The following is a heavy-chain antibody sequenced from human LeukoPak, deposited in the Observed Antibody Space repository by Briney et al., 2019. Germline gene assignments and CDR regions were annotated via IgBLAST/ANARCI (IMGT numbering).Heavy chain of an antibody. CDR1: GSAFTNYY. Sequence: ASVKLSCKASGSAFTNYYIHWVRQAPGQGVEWLGIINPGGRSRSYAQKFPGRGSMTRDTSTTTVYMELSSLRSEDTAVYYCAREIGPIQLHLWGSAFDYWGQGTLVTVSS. V-gene: IGHV1-46*01. CDR2: INPGGRSR. J-gene: IGHJ4*02. CDR3: AREIGPIQLHLWGSAFDY. D-gene: IGHD5-24*01.